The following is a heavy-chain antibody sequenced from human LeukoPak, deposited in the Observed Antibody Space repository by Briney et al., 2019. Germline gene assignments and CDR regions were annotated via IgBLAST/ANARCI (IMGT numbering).Heavy chain of an antibody. J-gene: IGHJ4*02. D-gene: IGHD3-3*01. CDR2: ISYDGSNK. V-gene: IGHV3-30*01. CDR3: ARNRQVLRFLEWLFDY. Sequence: GGSLRLSCAASGFTFSSYAMHWVRQAPGKGLEWVAVISYDGSNKYYADSVKGRFTISRDNSKNTLYLQMNSLRAEDTAVYYCARNRQVLRFLEWLFDYWGQGTLVTVSS. CDR1: GFTFSSYA.